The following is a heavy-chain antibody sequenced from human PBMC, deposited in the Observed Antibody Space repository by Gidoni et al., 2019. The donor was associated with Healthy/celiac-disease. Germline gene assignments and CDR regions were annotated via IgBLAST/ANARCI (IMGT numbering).Heavy chain of an antibody. D-gene: IGHD6-19*01. CDR3: ARDLVYSSGERGDY. Sequence: QVQLVESGGGVVQPGRSLRLSCAASGFTFSSYGMHWVRQASGKGLEWVAVIWYYGSNKYYADSVKGRFTISRDNSKNTLYLQMNSLRAEDTAVYYCARDLVYSSGERGDYWGQGTLVTVSS. CDR1: GFTFSSYG. J-gene: IGHJ4*02. V-gene: IGHV3-33*01. CDR2: IWYYGSNK.